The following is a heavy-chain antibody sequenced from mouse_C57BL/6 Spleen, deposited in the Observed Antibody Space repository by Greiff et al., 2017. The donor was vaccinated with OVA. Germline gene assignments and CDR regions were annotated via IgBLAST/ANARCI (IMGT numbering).Heavy chain of an antibody. CDR2: INPSNGGT. CDR1: GYTFTSYW. J-gene: IGHJ4*01. D-gene: IGHD1-1*01. Sequence: QVQLQQPGTDLVKPGASVKLSCKASGYTFTSYWMHWVKQRPGQGLEWIGNINPSNGGTNYNEKFKSKATLTVGKSSSTAYMQLSSLTSEDSAVYYCARRTTTVVARDYAMDYWGQGTSVTVSS. V-gene: IGHV1-53*01. CDR3: ARRTTTVVARDYAMDY.